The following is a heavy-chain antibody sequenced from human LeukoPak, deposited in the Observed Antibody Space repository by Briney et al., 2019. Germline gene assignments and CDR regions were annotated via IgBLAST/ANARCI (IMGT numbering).Heavy chain of an antibody. CDR3: ARGYSSSWYVGGLDY. J-gene: IGHJ4*02. CDR2: IYYTGST. V-gene: IGHV4-59*12. CDR1: GGSISSYY. D-gene: IGHD6-13*01. Sequence: SETLSLTCTISGGSISSYYWSWIRQPPGKGLEWIGYIYYTGSTNHNPSLKSRVTISVDTSKNQFSLKLSSVTAADTAVYYCARGYSSSWYVGGLDYWGQGTLVTVSS.